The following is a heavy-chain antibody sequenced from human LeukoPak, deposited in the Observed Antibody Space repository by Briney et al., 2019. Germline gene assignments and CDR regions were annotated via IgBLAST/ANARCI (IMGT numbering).Heavy chain of an antibody. J-gene: IGHJ5*02. CDR1: GDSIRSVDYY. D-gene: IGHD1-26*01. CDR3: ARGGEYSGSYTGGWFDP. CDR2: IHYSGST. Sequence: SETLSLTCTVSGDSIRSVDYYWSWIRQPPGKGLEWIGYIHYSGSTSYIPSLESRVTISLDTSKNQYSLKLISMTAADTAVYYCARGGEYSGSYTGGWFDPWGQGTLVTVSS. V-gene: IGHV4-30-4*01.